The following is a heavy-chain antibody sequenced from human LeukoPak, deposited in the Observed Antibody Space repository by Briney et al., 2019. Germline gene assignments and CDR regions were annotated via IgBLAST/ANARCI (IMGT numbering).Heavy chain of an antibody. CDR1: GGTFSSYA. J-gene: IGHJ4*02. V-gene: IGHV1-69*05. Sequence: GASVKVSCKASGGTFSSYAISWVRQAPGQGLEWMGRIIPIFGTANYAQKFQGRVTITTDESTSTAYMELSSPRSEDTAVYYCAITMVRGVMRGNFDYWGQGTLVTVSS. D-gene: IGHD3-10*01. CDR3: AITMVRGVMRGNFDY. CDR2: IIPIFGTA.